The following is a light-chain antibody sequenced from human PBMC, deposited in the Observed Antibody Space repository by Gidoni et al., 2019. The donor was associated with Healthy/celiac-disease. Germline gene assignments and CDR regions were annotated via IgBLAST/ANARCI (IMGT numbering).Light chain of an antibody. CDR2: WAS. CDR1: QSVLYSSNNKNY. V-gene: IGKV4-1*01. CDR3: QQYYSTPRT. J-gene: IGKJ1*01. Sequence: DIVLTQSPDSLAVSLGERATINCQSSQSVLYSSNNKNYLAWYQQKPGQPPKLLIYWASTRESGVPDRFSGSGSGTEFTLTISSLQAEDVAVYYCQQYYSTPRTFGQXTKVEIK.